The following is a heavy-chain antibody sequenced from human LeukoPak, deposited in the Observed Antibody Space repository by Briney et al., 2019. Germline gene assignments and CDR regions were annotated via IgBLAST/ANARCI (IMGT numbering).Heavy chain of an antibody. V-gene: IGHV4-59*01. D-gene: IGHD3-3*01. CDR3: ASTYYDFWSGYHGVNWFDP. CDR2: IYYSGST. J-gene: IGHJ5*02. CDR1: GGSISSYY. Sequence: KSSETLSLTCTVSGGSISSYYWSWIRQPPGKGLEWIGYIYYSGSTNYNPSLKSRVTISVDTSKNQFSLKLSSVTAADTAVYYCASTYYDFWSGYHGVNWFDPWGQGTLVTVSS.